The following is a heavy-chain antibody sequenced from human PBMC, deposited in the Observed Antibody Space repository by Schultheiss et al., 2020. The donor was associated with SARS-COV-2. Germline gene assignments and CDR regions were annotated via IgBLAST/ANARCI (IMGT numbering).Heavy chain of an antibody. D-gene: IGHD5-18*01. CDR2: INHSGST. Sequence: SETLSLTCGVSGGSFSSGGYSWSWIRQPPGKGLEWIGEINHSGSTNYNPSLKSRVTISVDTSKNQFSLKLSSVTAADTAVYYCARGAAMDYWGQGTLVTVSS. CDR3: ARGAAMDY. V-gene: IGHV4-30-2*01. J-gene: IGHJ4*02. CDR1: GGSFSSGGYS.